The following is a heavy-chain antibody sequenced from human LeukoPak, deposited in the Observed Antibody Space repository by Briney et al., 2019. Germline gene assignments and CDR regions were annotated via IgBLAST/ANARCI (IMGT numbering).Heavy chain of an antibody. Sequence: PGRSLRLSCTAAGFTFSDYAVTWVHQAPGKGLEWVGFIRNKANGGTADYAASVKGRFTISRDDSKTIAYLQMNSLKTEDTAVYYCSRAYSTGWLGINDYWGQGALVTVSS. CDR1: GFTFSDYA. CDR3: SRAYSTGWLGINDY. V-gene: IGHV3-49*04. CDR2: IRNKANGGTA. D-gene: IGHD6-19*01. J-gene: IGHJ4*02.